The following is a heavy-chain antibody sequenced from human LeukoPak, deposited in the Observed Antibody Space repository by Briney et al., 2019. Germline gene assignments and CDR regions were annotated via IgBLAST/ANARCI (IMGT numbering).Heavy chain of an antibody. CDR3: ARDTIAAAGTGYGY. J-gene: IGHJ4*02. V-gene: IGHV3-48*02. D-gene: IGHD6-13*01. CDR1: GFTFSSYS. Sequence: GGSLRLSCAASGFTFSSYSMNWVRQAPGKGLEWVSYISSSGSTIYYADSVKGRFTISRDNAKNSLYLQMNSLSDEDTAVYYCARDTIAAAGTGYGYWGQGTLVTVSS. CDR2: ISSSGSTI.